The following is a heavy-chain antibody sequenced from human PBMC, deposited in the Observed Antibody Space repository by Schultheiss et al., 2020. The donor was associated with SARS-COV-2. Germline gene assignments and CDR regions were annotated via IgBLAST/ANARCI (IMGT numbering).Heavy chain of an antibody. Sequence: SETLSLTCTVSGGSISSYYWSWIRQPPGKGLEWIAYIYHSGNTKYNPSLKSRVTISVDTSKNQFSLKLSSVTAADTAVYYCARDLSDRRDYYYGMDVWGQGTTVTGSS. V-gene: IGHV4-59*12. CDR2: IYHSGNT. CDR3: ARDLSDRRDYYYGMDV. CDR1: GGSISSYY. J-gene: IGHJ6*02.